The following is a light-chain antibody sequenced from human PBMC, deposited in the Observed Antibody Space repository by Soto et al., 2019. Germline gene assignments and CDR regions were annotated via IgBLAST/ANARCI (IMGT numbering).Light chain of an antibody. J-gene: IGKJ4*01. CDR2: GAS. Sequence: IVMTQYPATLSLSPGARATLSCRASQSVSSNLAWYQQKPGQAPRLLIYGASTRATGIPARFSGSGSGAEFTLTISSLQSEDFAVYYCQQYNNWPPLTFGGGTKVDI. CDR3: QQYNNWPPLT. CDR1: QSVSSN. V-gene: IGKV3-15*01.